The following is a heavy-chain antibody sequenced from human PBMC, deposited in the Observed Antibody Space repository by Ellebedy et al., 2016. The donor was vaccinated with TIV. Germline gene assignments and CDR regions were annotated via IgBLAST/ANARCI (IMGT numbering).Heavy chain of an antibody. J-gene: IGHJ3*02. Sequence: ASVKVSCXLSGGSFSTYGISWVRQTPGQGLELMGGFIPLFETANYAQRFQGRVTVTADDSTGTASMELTSLRSEDTGMYFCVKKLTDSSDIDLDAFDIWGQGTMVTVSS. CDR1: GGSFSTYG. CDR2: FIPLFETA. D-gene: IGHD2-15*01. V-gene: IGHV1-69*13. CDR3: VKKLTDSSDIDLDAFDI.